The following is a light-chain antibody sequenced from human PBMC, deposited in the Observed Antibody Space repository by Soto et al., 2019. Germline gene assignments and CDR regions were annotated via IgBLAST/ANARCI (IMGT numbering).Light chain of an antibody. V-gene: IGKV3-15*01. J-gene: IGKJ2*03. CDR3: HQFTNLLYS. Sequence: EVVMTQSPATLSVSPGESATLSCRSSQPVSSNLAWYQQKPGHAPRLLIDGSFTRATGVPARFSASRSGTEFTLTITSPQSEDFDLYCCHQFTNLLYSFGHGTQLEI. CDR1: QPVSSN. CDR2: GSF.